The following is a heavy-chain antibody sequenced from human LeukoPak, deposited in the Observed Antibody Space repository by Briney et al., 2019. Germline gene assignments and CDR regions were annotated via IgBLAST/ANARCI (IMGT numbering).Heavy chain of an antibody. J-gene: IGHJ5*02. CDR3: ARDSFLTFLVVAATNWFDP. CDR2: INPNSGGT. CDR1: GYTFTGYY. Sequence: GASVKVSCKASGYTFTGYYMHWVRQAPGQGLEWMGWINPNSGGTNYAQKFQGRVTMTGDTSISTAYMELSRLRSDDTAVYYCARDSFLTFLVVAATNWFDPWGQGTLVTVSS. D-gene: IGHD2-15*01. V-gene: IGHV1-2*02.